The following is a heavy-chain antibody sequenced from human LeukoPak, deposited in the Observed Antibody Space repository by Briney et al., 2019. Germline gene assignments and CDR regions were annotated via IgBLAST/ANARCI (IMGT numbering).Heavy chain of an antibody. CDR2: ISYDGSNK. CDR3: ARDPSSFWSGYYAY. V-gene: IGHV3-30-3*01. J-gene: IGHJ4*02. Sequence: GGSLRLSCAASGFTFSSYAMSWVRQAPGKGLEWVAVISYDGSNKYYADSVKGRFTISRDNSKNTLYLLMNSLRAEDTAVYYCARDPSSFWSGYYAYWGQGTLVTVSS. CDR1: GFTFSSYA. D-gene: IGHD3-3*01.